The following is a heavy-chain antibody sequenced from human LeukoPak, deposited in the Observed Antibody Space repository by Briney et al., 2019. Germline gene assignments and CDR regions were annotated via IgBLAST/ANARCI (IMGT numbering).Heavy chain of an antibody. CDR3: ARGRLLMWFDP. D-gene: IGHD3-16*01. CDR1: GGSFSGYS. V-gene: IGHV4-34*01. Sequence: SETLSLTCAVYGGSFSGYSWSWIRQPPGKGLECIGEINHSGSTNYNPSLKSRVTISVDTSKKQFSLKLSSVTAADTAVYYCARGRLLMWFDPWGQGTLVTVSS. CDR2: INHSGST. J-gene: IGHJ5*02.